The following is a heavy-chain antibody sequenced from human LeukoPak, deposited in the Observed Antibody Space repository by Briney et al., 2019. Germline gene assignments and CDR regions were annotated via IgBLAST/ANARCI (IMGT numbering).Heavy chain of an antibody. CDR3: ARGRGMVRGPDAWFDS. D-gene: IGHD3-10*01. J-gene: IGHJ5*01. Sequence: SETLSLTCTVSGYSISSGYYWGWIRQPPGKGLEWIGSIYHSRITYYNSSLKSRVTLSVDTSKNQFSLKLSSVTAADTAVYYCARGRGMVRGPDAWFDSWGQGTLVTVS. CDR1: GYSISSGYY. CDR2: IYHSRIT. V-gene: IGHV4-38-2*02.